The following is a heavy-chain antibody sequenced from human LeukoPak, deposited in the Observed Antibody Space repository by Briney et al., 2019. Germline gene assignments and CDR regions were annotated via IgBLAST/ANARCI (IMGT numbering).Heavy chain of an antibody. V-gene: IGHV3-33*01. CDR2: IWYDGSNK. CDR3: AREYRYYYGSGSSPTYYFDY. CDR1: GFTFSSYG. D-gene: IGHD3-10*01. J-gene: IGHJ4*02. Sequence: GGSLRLSCAASGFTFSSYGMHWVRQAPGKGLEWVAVIWYDGSNKYYADSVKGRFTISRDNSQNTLYLQMNSLRAEATAVYYCAREYRYYYGSGSSPTYYFDYWGQGPLVPVSS.